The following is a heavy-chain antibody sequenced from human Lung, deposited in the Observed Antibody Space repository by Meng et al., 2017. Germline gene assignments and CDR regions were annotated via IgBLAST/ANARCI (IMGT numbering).Heavy chain of an antibody. Sequence: QVQLVQSGAEVKKPGASVKVSCKAFGYTFTSYASHWVRQAPGQSLEWMGWINPGSGNTKNSQKFQGRVTITRETSASTAYMELSTLRSEDTAVYYCARDFTSGSSGDPWGQGTLVTVSS. CDR2: INPGSGNT. CDR1: GYTFTSYA. CDR3: ARDFTSGSSGDP. D-gene: IGHD6-19*01. V-gene: IGHV1-3*01. J-gene: IGHJ5*02.